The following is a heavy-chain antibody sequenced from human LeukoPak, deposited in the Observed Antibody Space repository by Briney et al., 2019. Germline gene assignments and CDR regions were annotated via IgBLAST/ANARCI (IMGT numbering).Heavy chain of an antibody. D-gene: IGHD3-22*01. CDR2: ISVRGGST. CDR3: APMFDSSGYQNVDY. Sequence: PGGSLRLSCAASGFTFSSYAMSWVRPAPGKGGEWVSGISVRGGSTYYADSVKGRFTVSRDNSKNTLYLQMNSLRTGDTAVYYGAPMFDSSGYQNVDYWGQGTLVSVSS. CDR1: GFTFSSYA. J-gene: IGHJ4*02. V-gene: IGHV3-23*01.